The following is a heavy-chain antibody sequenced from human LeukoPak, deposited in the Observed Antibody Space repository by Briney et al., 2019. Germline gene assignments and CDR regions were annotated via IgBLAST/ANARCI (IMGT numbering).Heavy chain of an antibody. CDR1: GGSISSYY. J-gene: IGHJ6*02. CDR2: IYYSGST. Sequence: SETLSLTCTVSGGSISSYYWSWIRQPPGKGLEWIGYIYYSGSTNYNPSLKSRVTISVDTSKNQFSLKLSPVTAADTAVYYCARAPVTAVAGMDYYYGMDVWGQGTTVTVSS. V-gene: IGHV4-59*01. CDR3: ARAPVTAVAGMDYYYGMDV. D-gene: IGHD6-19*01.